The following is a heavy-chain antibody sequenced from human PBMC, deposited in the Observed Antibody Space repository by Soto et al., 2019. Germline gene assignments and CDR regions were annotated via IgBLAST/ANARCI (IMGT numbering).Heavy chain of an antibody. CDR1: GFTFSSYA. Sequence: EVQLLESGGGLVQPGGSLRLSCAASGFTFSSYAMSWVRQAPGKGLEWVSGISGSGGSTYYADSVKGRFTISRDNSKNTLYLQMNSLRAEDTAVYYCAKATSPGIAVAGRGYYYSYGMDVWGQGTTVTVSS. CDR2: ISGSGGST. CDR3: AKATSPGIAVAGRGYYYSYGMDV. J-gene: IGHJ6*02. V-gene: IGHV3-23*01. D-gene: IGHD6-19*01.